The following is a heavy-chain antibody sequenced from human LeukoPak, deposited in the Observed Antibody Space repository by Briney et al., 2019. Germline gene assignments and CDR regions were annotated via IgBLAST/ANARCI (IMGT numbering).Heavy chain of an antibody. CDR3: AIFGVPGDYYYYGMDV. J-gene: IGHJ6*02. D-gene: IGHD3-3*01. Sequence: GGSLRLSCAASGFTFSSYAMSWVRQAPGKGLEWVSAISGSGGSTYYADSVKGRFTISRDNSKNTLYLQMNSLRAEDTAVYYCAIFGVPGDYYYYGMDVWGLGTTVTVSS. V-gene: IGHV3-23*01. CDR2: ISGSGGST. CDR1: GFTFSSYA.